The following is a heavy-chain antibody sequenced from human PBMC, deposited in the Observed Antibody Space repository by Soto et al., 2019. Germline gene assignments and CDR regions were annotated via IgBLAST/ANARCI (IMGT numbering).Heavy chain of an antibody. CDR1: GGTFSSYA. J-gene: IGHJ3*02. V-gene: IGHV1-69*13. CDR3: ARACPLLSSTSCFHDAFDI. D-gene: IGHD2-2*01. CDR2: IIPIFGTA. Sequence: ASVKVSCKASGGTFSSYAISWVRQAPGQGLEWMGGIIPIFGTANYAQKFQGRVTITADESTSTAYMELSSLRSEDTAVYYCARACPLLSSTSCFHDAFDIWGQGTMVTVSS.